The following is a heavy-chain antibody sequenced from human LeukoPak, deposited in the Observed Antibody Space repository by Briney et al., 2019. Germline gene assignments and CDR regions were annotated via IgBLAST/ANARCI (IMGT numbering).Heavy chain of an antibody. CDR2: INPNSGGT. Sequence: ASVTVSCTASVYTFTVYYLHWVRQAPGQGRGWMGRINPNSGGTNYAQKFQGRVTMTRDTSISTAYMEVSRLRSDDTAVYYCAREFVVGATVDYWGQGTLVTVSS. V-gene: IGHV1-2*06. CDR1: VYTFTVYY. CDR3: AREFVVGATVDY. J-gene: IGHJ4*02. D-gene: IGHD1-26*01.